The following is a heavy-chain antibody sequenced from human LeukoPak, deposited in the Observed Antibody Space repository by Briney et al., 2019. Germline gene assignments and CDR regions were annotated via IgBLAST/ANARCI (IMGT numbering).Heavy chain of an antibody. D-gene: IGHD3-10*01. Sequence: SETLSLTCTVSGGSVSSSSYYWGWIRQPPGKGLEWIGSISYSGSTYYNPSLKSRVTISVDTSKNQFSLRLSSVTAADTAVYYCARLYGSGSSLYFDYWGQGTLVTVSS. V-gene: IGHV4-39*07. CDR3: ARLYGSGSSLYFDY. CDR1: GGSVSSSSYY. J-gene: IGHJ4*02. CDR2: ISYSGST.